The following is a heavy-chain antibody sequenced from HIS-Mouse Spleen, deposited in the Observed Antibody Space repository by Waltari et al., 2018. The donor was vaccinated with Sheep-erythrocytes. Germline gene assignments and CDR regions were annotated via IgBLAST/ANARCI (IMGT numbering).Heavy chain of an antibody. J-gene: IGHJ4*02. V-gene: IGHV3-23*01. CDR2: ISGSGGRT. D-gene: IGHD7-27*01. Sequence: EVQLLESGGGLVQPGGSLRLSCAASGFTFSSYAMSWVRQAPGKGVGWGSGISGSGGRTYYADSVKGRFTISRDNSKNTLYLQMNSLKAEDTAVYYCAKRRTGDGGLDYWGQGTLVTVSS. CDR3: AKRRTGDGGLDY. CDR1: GFTFSSYA.